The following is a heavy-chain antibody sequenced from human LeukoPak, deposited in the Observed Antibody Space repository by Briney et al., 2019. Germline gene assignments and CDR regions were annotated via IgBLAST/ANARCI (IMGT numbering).Heavy chain of an antibody. CDR2: IYSGGST. Sequence: GGSLRLSCAASGFTVSSNYMSWVRQAPGKGLEWVSVIYSGGSTYYADSVKGRFTISRDNSKNTLYLQMNSLRAEDTAVYYCAREENTMIRGVIIGWFDPWGQGTLVTVSS. D-gene: IGHD3-10*01. V-gene: IGHV3-66*01. J-gene: IGHJ5*02. CDR3: AREENTMIRGVIIGWFDP. CDR1: GFTVSSNY.